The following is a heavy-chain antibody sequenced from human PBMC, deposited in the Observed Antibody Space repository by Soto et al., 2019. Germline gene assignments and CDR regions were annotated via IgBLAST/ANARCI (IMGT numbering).Heavy chain of an antibody. J-gene: IGHJ4*02. CDR1: GGSISSYY. CDR3: ARHETRGYSYGYYFDS. D-gene: IGHD5-18*01. CDR2: IYYSGST. V-gene: IGHV4-59*08. Sequence: SETLSLTCTVSGGSISSYYWSWIRQPPGKGLEWIGYIYYSGSTNYNPSLKSRVTISVDTSKNQFSLKLSSVTAADTAVYYCARHETRGYSYGYYFDSWGQGTLVTVPQ.